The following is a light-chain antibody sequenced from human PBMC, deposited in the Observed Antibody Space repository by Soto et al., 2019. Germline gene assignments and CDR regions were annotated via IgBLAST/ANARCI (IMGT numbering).Light chain of an antibody. CDR2: TAS. J-gene: IGKJ4*01. CDR3: QQGNSFPLT. V-gene: IGKV1-12*01. Sequence: DIPMTQSPSSVSASVGDRVTITCRASQGISNWLAWYQQKPGRAPNLLIFTASTLQSGVPSRFSGSGSGTDFTLTINSLQPEDFATYYCQQGNSFPLTFGGGTKVAIK. CDR1: QGISNW.